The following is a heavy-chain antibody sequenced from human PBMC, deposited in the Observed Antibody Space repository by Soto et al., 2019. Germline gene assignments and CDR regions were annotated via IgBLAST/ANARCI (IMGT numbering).Heavy chain of an antibody. V-gene: IGHV4-4*07. D-gene: IGHD3-22*01. Sequence: SETRSLTCTVSGGSLSGYYWTWIRQSAGRGLEWIGRIYSGGNTNFNPSLNGRATLSVDTSKNQFSLRRSSVTAADTAVYYCARDHPSCCWQNADSLDHWGQG. J-gene: IGHJ4*02. CDR1: GGSLSGYY. CDR3: ARDHPSCCWQNADSLDH. CDR2: IYSGGNT.